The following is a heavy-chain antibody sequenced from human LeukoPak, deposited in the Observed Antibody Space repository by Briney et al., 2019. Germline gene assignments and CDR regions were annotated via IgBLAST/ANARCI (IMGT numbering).Heavy chain of an antibody. J-gene: IGHJ5*02. CDR1: GFTFRSYA. CDR2: IWYDGSNK. CDR3: ARGKGYYDSSGYYYSGSNWFDP. V-gene: IGHV3-33*08. D-gene: IGHD3-22*01. Sequence: GGSLRLSCAASGFTFRSYALHWVRQAPGKGLEWVAVIWYDGSNKYYADSAKGRFTISRDNSKSTLYLQMNSLRAEDTAVYYCARGKGYYDSSGYYYSGSNWFDPWGQGTLVTVSS.